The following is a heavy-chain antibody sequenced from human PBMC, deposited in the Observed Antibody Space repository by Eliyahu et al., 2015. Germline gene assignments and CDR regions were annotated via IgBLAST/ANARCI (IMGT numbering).Heavy chain of an antibody. D-gene: IGHD4-17*01. CDR1: RYTFTGYY. J-gene: IGHJ3*02. V-gene: IGHV1-2*02. CDR2: INPKSGGT. Sequence: QVQLVQSGAEVKKPGASVKVSCKASRYTFTGYYMHWVRQAPGQGLEWMGWINPKSGGTHYAQRFQGRVTMSRDTSINTAYMELSSLRSDDTAVYYCARDPGDSDAFDIWGQGTMVTISS. CDR3: ARDPGDSDAFDI.